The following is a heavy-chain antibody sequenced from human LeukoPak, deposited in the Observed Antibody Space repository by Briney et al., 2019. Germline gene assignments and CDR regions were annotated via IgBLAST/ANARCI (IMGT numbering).Heavy chain of an antibody. J-gene: IGHJ4*02. CDR1: GFPLSSYG. CDR2: IRYDGNNK. V-gene: IGHV3-30*02. D-gene: IGHD6-6*01. Sequence: GGSLRLSCAASGFPLSSYGMPWVRQAPGKGLEWVAFIRYDGNNKYYADSVKGRFTISRDNSKNTLYLQMNSLRAEDTAVYYCAKESSQYSSSSGPDYWGQGTLVTVSS. CDR3: AKESSQYSSSSGPDY.